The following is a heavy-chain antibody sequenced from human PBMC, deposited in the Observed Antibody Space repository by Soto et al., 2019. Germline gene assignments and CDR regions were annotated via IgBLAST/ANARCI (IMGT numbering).Heavy chain of an antibody. V-gene: IGHV1-3*04. D-gene: IGHD3-3*01. CDR2: INNGNGNT. Sequence: CTISGCTFLNYAFQWVRKAPGQRLEWLGWINNGNGNTRFSQKIQGRVTITRAASASTGYMEFSRLKSEDTSIYYSALSRTGFDHSVHCPEALDSWG. CDR3: ALSRTGFDHSVHCPEALDS. J-gene: IGHJ5*01. CDR1: GCTFLNYA.